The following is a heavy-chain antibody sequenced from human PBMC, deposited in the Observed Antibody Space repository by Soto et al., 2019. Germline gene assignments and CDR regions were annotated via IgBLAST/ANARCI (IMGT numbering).Heavy chain of an antibody. J-gene: IGHJ4*02. CDR3: VSRIYNSGWIHY. Sequence: QVHLVESGGGMVQPGKSLRLSCVASGFTFNSYDMHWVRQAPGKGLEWVALISHDGSETNYADSVKGRFTISRDNSKDTLNLQMTSLRTDDMAFYYCVSRIYNSGWIHYWVQGTLVTVSS. D-gene: IGHD6-19*01. V-gene: IGHV3-30*04. CDR1: GFTFNSYD. CDR2: ISHDGSET.